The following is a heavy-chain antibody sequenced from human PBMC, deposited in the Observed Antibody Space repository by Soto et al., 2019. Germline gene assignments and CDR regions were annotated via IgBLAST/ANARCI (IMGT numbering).Heavy chain of an antibody. V-gene: IGHV3-23*01. CDR2: ISTSSDRT. Sequence: EVQLLESGGGLVQPGGSLRLSCAASGFSFSNYALTWVRQAPGKGLEWVSVISTSSDRTYEADSVKGRLTVSRDNSKNTLYLQMNSLRAEDTAVYYCARLSAGTPSIFDYWGQGTLVTVSS. CDR1: GFSFSNYA. CDR3: ARLSAGTPSIFDY. J-gene: IGHJ4*02. D-gene: IGHD3-10*01.